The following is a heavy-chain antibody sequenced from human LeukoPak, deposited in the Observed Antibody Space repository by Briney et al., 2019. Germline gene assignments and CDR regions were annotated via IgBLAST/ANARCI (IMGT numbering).Heavy chain of an antibody. D-gene: IGHD2-15*01. CDR1: VFTVSISY. V-gene: IGHV3-66*01. J-gene: IGHJ3*02. CDR3: ARGGVVYPDSFDI. CDR2: IFSGGGT. Sequence: GGSLRLSCAASVFTVSISYMNWLRQAPGKGLEWVSLIFSGGGTYYADSVKGRFTISRDNSKNTLFLQMNSLRAEDTAVYYCARGGVVYPDSFDIWGRGTMVTVSS.